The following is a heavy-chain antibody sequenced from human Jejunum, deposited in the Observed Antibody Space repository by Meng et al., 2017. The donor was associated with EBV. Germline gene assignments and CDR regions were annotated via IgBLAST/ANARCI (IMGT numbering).Heavy chain of an antibody. Sequence: EVQLEEFGGDLVQPGGSLRLSCAASGFTFSNYDMHWVRQPVGKGLEWVADIGTSGDTHYAGSVKGRFTVSRENVKNSLYLQMNSLRDGDTAVYYCARDRTVGDGYNEYDYWGQGTLVTVSS. CDR2: IGTSGDT. CDR1: GFTFSNYD. D-gene: IGHD5-24*01. V-gene: IGHV3-13*01. CDR3: ARDRTVGDGYNEYDY. J-gene: IGHJ4*02.